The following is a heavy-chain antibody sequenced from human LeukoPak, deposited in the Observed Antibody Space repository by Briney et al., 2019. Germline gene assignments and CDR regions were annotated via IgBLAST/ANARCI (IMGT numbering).Heavy chain of an antibody. Sequence: SETLSLTCTVSGGSISSYYWSWIRQPPGKGLEWIGYIYYSGSTNYNPSLKSRVTISVDTSKNQFSLKLSSVTAADTAVYYCARLDYGDYGDYGMDVWAKGPRSPSP. CDR2: IYYSGST. V-gene: IGHV4-59*08. CDR3: ARLDYGDYGDYGMDV. J-gene: IGHJ6*02. D-gene: IGHD4-17*01. CDR1: GGSISSYY.